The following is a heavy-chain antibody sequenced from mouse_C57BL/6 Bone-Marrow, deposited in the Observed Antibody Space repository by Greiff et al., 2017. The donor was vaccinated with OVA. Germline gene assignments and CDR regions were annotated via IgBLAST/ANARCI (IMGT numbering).Heavy chain of an antibody. V-gene: IGHV10-1*01. CDR1: GFSFNTYA. Sequence: EVQLVESGGGLVQPKGSLKLSCAASGFSFNTYAMNWVRQAPGKGLEWVARIRSKSNNYATYYADSVKDRFTISRDDSESMLYLQMNNLKTEDTAMYYCVRHKATAQAPYFDYWGQGTTLTVSS. J-gene: IGHJ2*01. CDR3: VRHKATAQAPYFDY. CDR2: IRSKSNNYAT. D-gene: IGHD3-2*02.